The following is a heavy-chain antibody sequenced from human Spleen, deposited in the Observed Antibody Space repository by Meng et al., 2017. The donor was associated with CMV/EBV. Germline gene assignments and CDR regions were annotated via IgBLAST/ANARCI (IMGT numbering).Heavy chain of an antibody. CDR2: INPNSGGT. Sequence: VKVSCKASGYTFTGYYMHWVRQAPGQGLEWMGWINPNSGGTNYAQKFQGRVTMTRDTSISTAYMELSRLRSDDTAVYYCAREGIVGATLMAPFNWFDPWGQGTLVTVSS. D-gene: IGHD1-26*01. V-gene: IGHV1-2*02. J-gene: IGHJ5*02. CDR1: GYTFTGYY. CDR3: AREGIVGATLMAPFNWFDP.